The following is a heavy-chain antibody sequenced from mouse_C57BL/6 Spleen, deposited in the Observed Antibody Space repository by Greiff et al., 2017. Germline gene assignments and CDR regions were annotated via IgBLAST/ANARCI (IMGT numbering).Heavy chain of an antibody. CDR3: ASYCGSSY. Sequence: VQRVESGGGLVKPGGSLKLSCAASGSTFSDYGMHWVRQAPEKGLEWVAYISSGSSTIYYADTVKGRFTISRDNAKNTLFLQMTSLRSEDTAMYYCASYCGSSYWGQGTLVTVSA. J-gene: IGHJ3*01. CDR2: ISSGSSTI. D-gene: IGHD1-1*01. V-gene: IGHV5-17*01. CDR1: GSTFSDYG.